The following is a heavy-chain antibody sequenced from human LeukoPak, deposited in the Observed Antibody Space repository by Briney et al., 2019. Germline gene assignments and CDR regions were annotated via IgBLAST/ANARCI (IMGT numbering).Heavy chain of an antibody. J-gene: IGHJ4*02. CDR2: MNPNSGNT. V-gene: IGHV1-8*01. Sequence: ASVKVSCXASGYTFTSYDINWVRQATGQGLEWMGWMNPNSGNTGYAQKFQGRVTMTRNTSISTAYMELSSLRSEDTAVYYCARGQKWQRIIMIVGRKYYFDYWGQGTLVTVSS. CDR1: GYTFTSYD. CDR3: ARGQKWQRIIMIVGRKYYFDY. D-gene: IGHD3-22*01.